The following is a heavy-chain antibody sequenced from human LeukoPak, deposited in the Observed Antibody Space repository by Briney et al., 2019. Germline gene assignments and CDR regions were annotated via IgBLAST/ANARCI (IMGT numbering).Heavy chain of an antibody. CDR1: GFTFSNYS. Sequence: GGSLRLSCAASGFTFSNYSMTWVRQTPGKGLEWVSYISSSSGAIYYADSVKGRITISRDNAKNSLYLQLSSPRAEDTAVYYCARWGPTVSNRYFEYWGQGTLVTVSA. CDR2: ISSSSGAI. CDR3: ARWGPTVSNRYFEY. D-gene: IGHD4-17*01. V-gene: IGHV3-48*01. J-gene: IGHJ4*02.